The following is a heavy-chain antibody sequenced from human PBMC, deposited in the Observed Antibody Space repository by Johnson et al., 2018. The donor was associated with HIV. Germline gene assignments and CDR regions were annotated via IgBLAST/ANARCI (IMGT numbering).Heavy chain of an antibody. CDR1: GFTFHDYG. CDR3: TRGQYLSPFDAFDI. D-gene: IGHD2/OR15-2a*01. Sequence: VQLVESGGGVVRPGGSLRLSCAASGFTFHDYGMTWVRQAPGKGLEWVAGLNWKGDKTGYADSVKGRFTISRDKPKNSLYVQMNSLRAQDTALYFCTRGQYLSPFDAFDIWGQGTMVTVSS. CDR2: LNWKGDKT. J-gene: IGHJ3*02. V-gene: IGHV3-20*04.